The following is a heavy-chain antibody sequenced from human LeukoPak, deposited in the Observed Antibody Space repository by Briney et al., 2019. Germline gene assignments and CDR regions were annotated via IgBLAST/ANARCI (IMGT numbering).Heavy chain of an antibody. CDR3: ASQVEDGMDV. CDR2: IYYSGST. CDR1: GGSISSSSYY. J-gene: IGHJ6*02. Sequence: KPSETLSLTCTVSGGSISSSSYYWGWIRQPPGKGLEWIGSIYYSGSTYYNPSLKSRVTVSVDTSKNQFSLKLSSVTAADTAVYYCASQVEDGMDVWGQGTTVTVSS. V-gene: IGHV4-39*01.